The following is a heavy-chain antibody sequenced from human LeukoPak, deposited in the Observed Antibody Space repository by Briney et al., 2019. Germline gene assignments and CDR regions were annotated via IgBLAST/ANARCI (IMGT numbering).Heavy chain of an antibody. CDR2: INSDGSST. CDR1: GFTFSSYW. V-gene: IGHV3-74*01. CDR3: AGCYYGDYCNYFDP. D-gene: IGHD4-17*01. J-gene: IGHJ5*02. Sequence: GGSLRLSCAASGFTFSSYWMHWVRQAPGKGLVWVSRINSDGSSTSYADSVKGRFTISRDNAKNTLYLQMNSLRAEDTAVYYCAGCYYGDYCNYFDPWGQGTLVTVSS.